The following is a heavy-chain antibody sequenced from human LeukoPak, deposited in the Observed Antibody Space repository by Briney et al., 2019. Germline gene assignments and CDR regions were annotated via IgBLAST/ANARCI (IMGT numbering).Heavy chain of an antibody. D-gene: IGHD3-22*01. CDR1: GGSISSYY. CDR2: IYYSGST. V-gene: IGHV4-59*01. CDR3: ARGTPYYYDSSGYYYFDY. Sequence: SETLSLTCTVSGGSISSYYWSWIRQPPGEGLEWIGYIYYSGSTNYNPSLKSRVTISVDTSKNQFSLKLSSVTAADTAVYYCARGTPYYYDSSGYYYFDYWGQGTLVTVSS. J-gene: IGHJ4*02.